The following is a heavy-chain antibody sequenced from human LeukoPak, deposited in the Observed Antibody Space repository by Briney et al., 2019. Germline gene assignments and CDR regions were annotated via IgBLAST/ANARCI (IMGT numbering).Heavy chain of an antibody. CDR2: IYSGGST. CDR3: ASTVTTPYYCYGMDV. CDR1: GFTVSSNY. Sequence: GGSLRLSCAASGFTVSSNYMSWVRQAPGKGLEWVSVIYSGGSTYYADSVKGRFTISRDNSKNTLYLQMNSLRAEDTAVYYCASTVTTPYYCYGMDVWGQGTTVTVSS. V-gene: IGHV3-66*01. J-gene: IGHJ6*02. D-gene: IGHD4-17*01.